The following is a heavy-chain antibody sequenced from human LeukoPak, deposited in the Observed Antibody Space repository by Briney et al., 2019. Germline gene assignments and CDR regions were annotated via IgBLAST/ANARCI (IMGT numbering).Heavy chain of an antibody. D-gene: IGHD5-24*01. J-gene: IGHJ4*02. V-gene: IGHV4-61*01. CDR2: IYYSGST. Sequence: SETLSLTCTVSGVSVSSGSYYWSWIRQPPGKGLEWIGYIYYSGSTNYNPSLKSRVTLSVDRSKNQFSLKLSSLTAADTAIYYCARRDDYNIHFDFWGQGTLVTVSS. CDR3: ARRDDYNIHFDF. CDR1: GVSVSSGSYY.